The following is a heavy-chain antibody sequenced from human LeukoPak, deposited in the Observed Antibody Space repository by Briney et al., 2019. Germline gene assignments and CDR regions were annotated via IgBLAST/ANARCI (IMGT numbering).Heavy chain of an antibody. CDR3: AKSETFGGVIDTPFDY. Sequence: PGGSLRLSCAASGFTFSSYAMSWVCQAPGKGLEWVSAISGSGGSTYYADSVKGRFTISRDNSKNTLYLQMNSLRAEDTAVYYCAKSETFGGVIDTPFDYWGRGTLVSVSS. J-gene: IGHJ4*02. CDR2: ISGSGGST. D-gene: IGHD3-16*02. V-gene: IGHV3-23*01. CDR1: GFTFSSYA.